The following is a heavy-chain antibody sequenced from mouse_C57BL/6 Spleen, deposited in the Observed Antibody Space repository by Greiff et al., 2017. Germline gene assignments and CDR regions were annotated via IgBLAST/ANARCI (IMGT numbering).Heavy chain of an antibody. Sequence: EVKLMESGGGLVKPGGSLKLSCAASGFTFSDYGMNWVSQAPEQGLEWVAYISSGSSTIYYADKVKGRFTISRDNAKNTLFMHMNSLRSEDTAMYYCARGYSFAYRGQGTLVSVSA. CDR1: GFTFSDYG. CDR2: ISSGSSTI. V-gene: IGHV5-17*01. CDR3: ARGYSFAY. J-gene: IGHJ3*01. D-gene: IGHD2-3*01.